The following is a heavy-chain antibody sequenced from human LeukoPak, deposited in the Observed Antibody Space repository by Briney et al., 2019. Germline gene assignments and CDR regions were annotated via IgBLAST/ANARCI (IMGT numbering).Heavy chain of an antibody. J-gene: IGHJ3*02. D-gene: IGHD3-22*01. V-gene: IGHV4-59*01. CDR1: GGSISSYY. Sequence: SETLSLTCTVSGGSISSYYWSWIRQPPGKGLEWIGYIYYSGSTSYNPSLRSRVTISVDTSKNQFSLKLSSVTAADTAVYYCARLVTRGYYDSSGRRIDAFDIWGQGTMVTVSS. CDR2: IYYSGST. CDR3: ARLVTRGYYDSSGRRIDAFDI.